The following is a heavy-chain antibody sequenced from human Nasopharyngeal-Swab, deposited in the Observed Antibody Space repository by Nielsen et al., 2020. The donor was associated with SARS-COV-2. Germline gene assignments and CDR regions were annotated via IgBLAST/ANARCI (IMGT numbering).Heavy chain of an antibody. D-gene: IGHD6-19*01. CDR2: ISAYNGIT. CDR3: ARDTGGSSGHCVY. CDR1: GYIFSNYG. V-gene: IGHV1-18*01. J-gene: IGHJ4*02. Sequence: ASVKVSCKASGYIFSNYGISWVRQAPGHGLEWMGWISAYNGITHYAPKVQGRVTMTTDTSTTTAYMELRSLRSDDTAVYYCARDTGGSSGHCVYWGQGTLVTVSS.